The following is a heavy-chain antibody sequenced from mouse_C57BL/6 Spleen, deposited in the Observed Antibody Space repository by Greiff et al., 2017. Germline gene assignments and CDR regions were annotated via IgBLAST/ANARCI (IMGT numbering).Heavy chain of an antibody. J-gene: IGHJ2*01. CDR2: IDPANGNT. V-gene: IGHV14-3*01. D-gene: IGHD3-2*02. Sequence: EVQLQESVAELVRPGASVKLSCTASGFTFTNTYMHWVKQRPEQGLEWIGRIDPANGNTKYAPKFQGKATITADKSSNTAYLQLSSLTSEDAAIYYCAREGAAQATDYWGQGTTLTVSS. CDR3: AREGAAQATDY. CDR1: GFTFTNTY.